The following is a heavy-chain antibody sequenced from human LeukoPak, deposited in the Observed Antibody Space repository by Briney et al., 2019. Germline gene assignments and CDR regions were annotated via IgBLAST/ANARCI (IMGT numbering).Heavy chain of an antibody. V-gene: IGHV1-46*01. CDR1: GYTFTYYY. Sequence: ASVKVSCKASGYTFTYYYMHWVRQAPGQGLEWMGIINPSDGSTTSAQKFQGRATMTRDTSTNTFYMELSSLRFEDTAVYYCARVISSGWYGYWGQGTLVTVSS. CDR2: INPSDGST. CDR3: ARVISSGWYGY. J-gene: IGHJ4*02. D-gene: IGHD6-19*01.